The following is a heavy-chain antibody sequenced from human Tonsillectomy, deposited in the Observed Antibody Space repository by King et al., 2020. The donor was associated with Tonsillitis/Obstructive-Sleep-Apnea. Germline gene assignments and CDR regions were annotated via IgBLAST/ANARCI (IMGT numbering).Heavy chain of an antibody. CDR2: ISWNSGSI. Sequence: VQLVESGGGLVQPGRSLRLSCAASGFTFDDYAMHWVRQAPGKGLEWVSGISWNSGSIGYEDSVKGRFTISRDTAKNSLYLQMSSLRPEDTALYYCAKDRFGGIAVALDYWGQGALVTVSS. V-gene: IGHV3-9*01. J-gene: IGHJ4*02. CDR3: AKDRFGGIAVALDY. CDR1: GFTFDDYA. D-gene: IGHD6-19*01.